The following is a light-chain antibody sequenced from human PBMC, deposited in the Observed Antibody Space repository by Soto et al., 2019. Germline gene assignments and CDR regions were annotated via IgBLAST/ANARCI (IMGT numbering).Light chain of an antibody. J-gene: IGLJ1*01. V-gene: IGLV1-47*02. CDR1: SSNIGTNY. Sequence: QSVLTQPPSASGTPGQRVTISCSGGSSNIGTNYVYWYQQLPGTAPKLLIYSNNLRPSGVPDRFSASKSGTSASLAISGLRSEDEGDYFCAGWYDSLHGLLFGAGAKLTVL. CDR3: AGWYDSLHGLL. CDR2: SNN.